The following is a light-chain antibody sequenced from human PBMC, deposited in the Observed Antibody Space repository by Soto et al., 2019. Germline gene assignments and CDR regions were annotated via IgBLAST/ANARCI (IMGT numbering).Light chain of an antibody. J-gene: IGKJ4*01. CDR3: QSYYSAPLT. CDR2: AAS. CDR1: QAITNY. Sequence: GDRVTITCRASQAITNYLAWYQQRPGEVPKVLIYAASTLQSGVPSRFSGSGSGTDFTLTISSLQPEDVATYYCQSYYSAPLTFGGGTRWIS. V-gene: IGKV1-27*01.